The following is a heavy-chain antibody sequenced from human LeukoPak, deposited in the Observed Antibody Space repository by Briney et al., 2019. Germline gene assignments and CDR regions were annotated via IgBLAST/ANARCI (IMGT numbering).Heavy chain of an antibody. CDR3: ARLGGNWNSPGRDY. CDR1: GASINGYS. CDR2: ISYTGTT. V-gene: IGHV4-59*08. Sequence: SETLSLTCSVSGASINGYSWTWIRQPPGMRLEWVGHISYTGTTNYNPSLTTRVAISVDTSKNQFSLKLTSVTAADTAMYFCARLGGNWNSPGRDYWGQGTLVTVSS. D-gene: IGHD3-10*01. J-gene: IGHJ4*02.